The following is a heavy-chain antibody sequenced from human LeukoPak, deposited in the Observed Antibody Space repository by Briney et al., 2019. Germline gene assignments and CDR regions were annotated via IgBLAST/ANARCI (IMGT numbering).Heavy chain of an antibody. CDR3: TKSSRARPKGGSGWYYFDY. Sequence: GGSLRLSCAASGFTFSSYAMSWVRQAPGKGLEWVSAISGSGGSTYYADTVKGRFTISRDNSKNTLYLQMNSLRAEDTAVYYCTKSSRARPKGGSGWYYFDYWGQGTLVTVSS. D-gene: IGHD6-19*01. J-gene: IGHJ4*02. CDR1: GFTFSSYA. V-gene: IGHV3-23*01. CDR2: ISGSGGST.